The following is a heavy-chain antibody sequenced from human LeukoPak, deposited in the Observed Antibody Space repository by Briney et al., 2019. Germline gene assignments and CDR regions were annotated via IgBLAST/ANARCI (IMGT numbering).Heavy chain of an antibody. CDR1: GGSISSSSYY. Sequence: SETLSLTCTVSGGSISSSSYYWGWIRQPPGKGLEWIGRIYTSGSTNYNPSLKSRVTMSVDTSKNQFSLKLSSVTAADTAVYYCARDLDIAAAGYYYYYYMDVWGKGTTVTISS. D-gene: IGHD6-13*01. V-gene: IGHV4-39*07. CDR2: IYTSGST. J-gene: IGHJ6*03. CDR3: ARDLDIAAAGYYYYYYMDV.